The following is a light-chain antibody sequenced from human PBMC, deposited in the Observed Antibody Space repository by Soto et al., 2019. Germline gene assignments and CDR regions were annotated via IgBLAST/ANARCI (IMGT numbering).Light chain of an antibody. Sequence: QSALTQPASVSGSPGQSITISCTGTSSDVGSHNLVSWYQQHPGQAPKHIIYEVSKRPLGVSARFSASKSGNTASLTISWLQAEDEADYYCCSYGGSRAVFGGGTQLTVL. V-gene: IGLV2-23*02. CDR2: EVS. J-gene: IGLJ7*01. CDR1: SSDVGSHNL. CDR3: CSYGGSRAV.